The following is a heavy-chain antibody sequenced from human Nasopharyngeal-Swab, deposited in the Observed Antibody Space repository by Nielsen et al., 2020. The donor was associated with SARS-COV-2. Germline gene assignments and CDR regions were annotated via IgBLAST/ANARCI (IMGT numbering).Heavy chain of an antibody. CDR2: MSPNSGFT. CDR1: GYTFTDFD. D-gene: IGHD3-10*01. J-gene: IGHJ1*01. V-gene: IGHV1-8*01. Sequence: ASVKVSCKASGYTFTDFDINWVRQATGQGLEGIGWMSPNSGFTGYAEKFEGRVTMTRNIATNTVYLELTSLGFEDTAVYYCARGLGAPSSVWHWGPGTQVTVSS. CDR3: ARGLGAPSSVWH.